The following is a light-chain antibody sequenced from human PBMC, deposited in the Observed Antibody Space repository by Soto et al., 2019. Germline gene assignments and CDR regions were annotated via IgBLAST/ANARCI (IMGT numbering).Light chain of an antibody. CDR1: QSVSSSY. V-gene: IGKV3-20*01. Sequence: ETVLTQSPGTLSLSPGERATLSCRASQSVSSSYLAWYQQKPGQAPRLLIYGASSRATGIPDRFSGSGSGTDFTLTISRLEPEDFAVYYCQQYGSSRPWTFGQGTKVEIK. CDR3: QQYGSSRPWT. J-gene: IGKJ1*01. CDR2: GAS.